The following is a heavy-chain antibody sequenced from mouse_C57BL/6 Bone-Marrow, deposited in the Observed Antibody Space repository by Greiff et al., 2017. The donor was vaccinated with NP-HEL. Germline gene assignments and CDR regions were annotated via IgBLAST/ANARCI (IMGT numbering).Heavy chain of an antibody. J-gene: IGHJ2*01. Sequence: QVQLKESGAELVRPGTSVKVSCKASGYAFTNYLIEWVKQRPGQGLEWIGVINPGSGGTNYNEKFKGKATLTADKSSSTAYMQLSSLTSEDSAVYFCARIYDGYYLLLDYWGQGTTLTVSS. D-gene: IGHD2-3*01. CDR1: GYAFTNYL. CDR3: ARIYDGYYLLLDY. CDR2: INPGSGGT. V-gene: IGHV1-54*01.